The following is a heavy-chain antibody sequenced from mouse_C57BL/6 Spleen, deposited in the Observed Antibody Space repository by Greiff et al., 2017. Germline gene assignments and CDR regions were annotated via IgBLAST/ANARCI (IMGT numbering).Heavy chain of an antibody. D-gene: IGHD2-2*01. CDR2: IYPGSGST. Sequence: QVQLQQPGAELVKPGASVKLSCKASGYTFTSYWITWVKQRPGQGLEWIGDIYPGSGSTNYNEKFKSKATLTVDTSSSTAYMQLSSLTAEDSAVYYCAGGSTMVTAEGYWGQGTLVTVSA. CDR1: GYTFTSYW. V-gene: IGHV1-55*01. CDR3: AGGSTMVTAEGY. J-gene: IGHJ3*01.